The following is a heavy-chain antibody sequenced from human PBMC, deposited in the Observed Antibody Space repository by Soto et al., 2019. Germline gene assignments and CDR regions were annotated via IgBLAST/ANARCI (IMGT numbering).Heavy chain of an antibody. Sequence: GSGPTLVNPTQTLTLTCTFSGFSLSTSGMCVSWIRQPPGKALEWLARIDWDDDKYYSTSLKTRLTISKDTSKNQVVLTMTNMDPLDTATYYCARIRVKDGHGAFDIWGQGTMVTVSS. J-gene: IGHJ3*02. CDR2: IDWDDDK. CDR3: ARIRVKDGHGAFDI. CDR1: GFSLSTSGMC. D-gene: IGHD2-15*01. V-gene: IGHV2-70*11.